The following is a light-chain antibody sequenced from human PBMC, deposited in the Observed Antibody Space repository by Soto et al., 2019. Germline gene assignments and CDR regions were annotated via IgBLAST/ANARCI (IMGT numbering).Light chain of an antibody. Sequence: EIVLTQSPGTLSLSPGETATLSCRASQTVNSDYLAWFQQRPGQAPRLLIYGASTRATGVPTRFSGSGSGTEFTLTISSLQSEDFAVYYCQQYKNWPPETFGPGTKVDIK. J-gene: IGKJ3*01. V-gene: IGKV3-15*01. CDR1: QTVNSD. CDR3: QQYKNWPPET. CDR2: GAS.